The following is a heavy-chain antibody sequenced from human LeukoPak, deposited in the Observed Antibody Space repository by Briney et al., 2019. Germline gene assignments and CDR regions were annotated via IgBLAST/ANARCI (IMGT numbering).Heavy chain of an antibody. CDR2: IIPIFGTA. CDR3: AIDTRGSFDH. D-gene: IGHD3-10*01. J-gene: IGHJ4*02. CDR1: EGTFSSYA. Sequence: ASVKVSCKASEGTFSSYAISWVRQAPGQGLEWMGGIIPIFGTANYAQKFQGRVTITTDESTSTAYMELSSLRSEDTAVYYCAIDTRGSFDHWGQGTLVTVSS. V-gene: IGHV1-69*05.